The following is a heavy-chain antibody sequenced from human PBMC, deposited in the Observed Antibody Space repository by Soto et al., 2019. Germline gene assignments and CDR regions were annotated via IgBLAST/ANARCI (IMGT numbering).Heavy chain of an antibody. V-gene: IGHV3-21*01. CDR3: ARDQYCSSTSCSHPYYYYYYYMDV. D-gene: IGHD2-2*01. CDR1: GFTFSSYS. Sequence: GGSLRLSCAASGFTFSSYSMNWVRQAPGKGLEWVSSISSSSSYIYYADSVKGRFTISRDNAKNSLHLQMNSLRAEDTAVYYCARDQYCSSTSCSHPYYYYYYYMDVWGKGTTVTVSS. J-gene: IGHJ6*03. CDR2: ISSSSSYI.